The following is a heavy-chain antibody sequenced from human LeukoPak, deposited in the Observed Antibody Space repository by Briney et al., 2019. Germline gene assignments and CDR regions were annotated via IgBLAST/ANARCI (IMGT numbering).Heavy chain of an antibody. CDR3: VRVGSPRITIFLTHPTDAFDI. CDR2: IRYDGSNK. V-gene: IGHV3-30*02. J-gene: IGHJ3*02. CDR1: GFTFSSYG. Sequence: GGSLRLSCAASGFTFSSYGMHWVRQAPGKGLEWVAFIRYDGSNKYYADSVKGRFTISRDNSKNTLYLQMNSLRAEDTAVYYCVRVGSPRITIFLTHPTDAFDIWGQGTMVTVSA. D-gene: IGHD3-9*01.